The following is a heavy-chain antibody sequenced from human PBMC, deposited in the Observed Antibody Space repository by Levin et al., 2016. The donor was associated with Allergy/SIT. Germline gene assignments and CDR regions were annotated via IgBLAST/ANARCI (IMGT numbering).Heavy chain of an antibody. Sequence: SVKVSCKASGGTFSSYAISWVRQAPGQGLEWMGRIIPILGIANYAQKFQGRVTITADKSTSTAYMELSSLRSEDTAVYYCARDLVAGSGWYHFDYWGQGTLVTVSS. V-gene: IGHV1-69*04. J-gene: IGHJ4*02. D-gene: IGHD6-19*01. CDR3: ARDLVAGSGWYHFDY. CDR1: GGTFSSYA. CDR2: IIPILGIA.